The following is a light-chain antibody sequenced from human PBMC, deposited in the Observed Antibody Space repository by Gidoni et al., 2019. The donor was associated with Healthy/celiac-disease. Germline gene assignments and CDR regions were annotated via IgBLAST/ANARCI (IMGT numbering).Light chain of an antibody. CDR1: QSVSSN. Sequence: TLSCRASQSVSSNLAWYQQKPGQAPRLLIYGASTRATGIPARFSGSGSGTEFTLTISSLQSEDFAVYYCQQYNNWPLTFGGGTKVEIK. J-gene: IGKJ4*01. CDR2: GAS. CDR3: QQYNNWPLT. V-gene: IGKV3-15*01.